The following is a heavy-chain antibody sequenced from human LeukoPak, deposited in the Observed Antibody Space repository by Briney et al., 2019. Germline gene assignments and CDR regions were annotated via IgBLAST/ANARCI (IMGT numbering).Heavy chain of an antibody. D-gene: IGHD6-19*01. V-gene: IGHV3-21*01. CDR2: ISCSSSYI. Sequence: PGRSLRLSCAASGFTFSSYSMNWVRQAPGKGLEWVSSISCSSSYIYYADSVKGRFTISRDNAKNSLYLQMNSLRAEDTAVYYCARGVGIAVAGVFDYWGQGTLVTVSS. CDR1: GFTFSSYS. J-gene: IGHJ4*02. CDR3: ARGVGIAVAGVFDY.